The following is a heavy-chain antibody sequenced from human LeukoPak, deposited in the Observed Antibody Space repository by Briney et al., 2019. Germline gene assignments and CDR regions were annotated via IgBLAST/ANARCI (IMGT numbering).Heavy chain of an antibody. J-gene: IGHJ4*02. D-gene: IGHD1-1*01. CDR2: INWNGGSR. V-gene: IGHV3-20*04. Sequence: GGALRLSCAASGFKFDDYGMSWVRQVPGKGLELVSGINWNGGSRGYADSVKGRFTISTDNSKNTLYLQMDTLRAEDTAVYYCAKGSSTNSYYFGSWGPGTLVTVSS. CDR3: AKGSSTNSYYFGS. CDR1: GFKFDDYG.